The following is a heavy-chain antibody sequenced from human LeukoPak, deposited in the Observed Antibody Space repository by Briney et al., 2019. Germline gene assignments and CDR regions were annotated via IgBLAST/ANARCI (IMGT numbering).Heavy chain of an antibody. V-gene: IGHV3-9*01. CDR3: AKDSTLSGAAANFDY. D-gene: IGHD2-2*01. CDR1: TSNTYY. Sequence: TSNTYYWSWLRQPPGKGLEWVSGISWNSGSIGYADSVKGRFTISRDNAKNSLYLQMNSLRAEDTALYYCAKDSTLSGAAANFDYWGQGTLVTVSS. CDR2: ISWNSGSI. J-gene: IGHJ4*02.